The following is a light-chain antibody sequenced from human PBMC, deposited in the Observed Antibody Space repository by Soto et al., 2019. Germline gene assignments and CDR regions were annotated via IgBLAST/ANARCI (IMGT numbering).Light chain of an antibody. CDR2: HTS. J-gene: IGKJ1*01. Sequence: EIVMTQSPATLSVSPGERATLSCRASESVSNNLAWYQQQPGQPPRLLIYHTSTRATGIPGRFSGSGSGTEFTLTISGLQYEDLEVYYCQQYSDWPQTLGQGTKVDIK. CDR3: QQYSDWPQT. V-gene: IGKV3-15*01. CDR1: ESVSNN.